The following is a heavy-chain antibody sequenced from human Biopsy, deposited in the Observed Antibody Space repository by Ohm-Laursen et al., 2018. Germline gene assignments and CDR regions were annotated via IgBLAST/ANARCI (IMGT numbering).Heavy chain of an antibody. CDR1: GYTFTSYD. Sequence: SVKVSCKASGYTFTSYDINWVRQASGQGLEWIGWLNPVSGNTNYAQKFQGRVTVTSDTSMSTAYMELSDLSSDDTATYYCGRPLRKQLLIDPWGQGTLVTVSS. J-gene: IGHJ5*02. V-gene: IGHV1-8*01. CDR2: LNPVSGNT. CDR3: GRPLRKQLLIDP. D-gene: IGHD1-26*01.